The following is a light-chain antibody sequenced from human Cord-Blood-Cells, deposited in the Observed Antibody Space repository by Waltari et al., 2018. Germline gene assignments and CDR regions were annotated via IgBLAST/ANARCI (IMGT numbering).Light chain of an antibody. CDR1: SSDVGSYNL. J-gene: IGLJ1*01. Sequence: QSALTQPASVSGSPGQSITISCTGTSSDVGSYNLVSWYQQHPGKAPKLMIYEGSKRPSGVSNRFSASKSGNTASLTISELQAEDEADYYCCSYAGSSTYVFGTGTKVTVL. CDR2: EGS. V-gene: IGLV2-23*01. CDR3: CSYAGSSTYV.